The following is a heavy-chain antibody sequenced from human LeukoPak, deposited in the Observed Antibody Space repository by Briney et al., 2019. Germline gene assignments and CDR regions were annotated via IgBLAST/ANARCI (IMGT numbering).Heavy chain of an antibody. CDR3: ATSVEGYNWFAP. CDR2: ISNDGGTT. J-gene: IGHJ5*02. CDR1: GFTFSSSG. D-gene: IGHD6-19*01. V-gene: IGHV3-74*01. Sequence: PGGSLRLSCAASGFTFSSSGMHWVRQVPGKGLVWVSRISNDGGTTSYADSVKGRFTISRDNGKSALYLQMNSLRAEDTAIYYCATSVEGYNWFAPWGQGTLVTVSS.